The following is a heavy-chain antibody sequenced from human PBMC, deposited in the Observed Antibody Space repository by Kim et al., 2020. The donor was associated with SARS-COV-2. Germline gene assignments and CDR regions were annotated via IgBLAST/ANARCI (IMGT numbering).Heavy chain of an antibody. D-gene: IGHD3-3*01. J-gene: IGHJ3*02. CDR3: ARDLSVFYLDI. CDR1: GYSFFSSG. CDR2: ISAYNGNT. Sequence: ASVKVSCKASGYSFFSSGISWVRQAPGQGLEWVGWISAYNGNTHFAQKFQGRVSMATDTSTSTAYMELRSLRSDDTAVYYCARDLSVFYLDIWGHGTVVTVSS. V-gene: IGHV1-18*01.